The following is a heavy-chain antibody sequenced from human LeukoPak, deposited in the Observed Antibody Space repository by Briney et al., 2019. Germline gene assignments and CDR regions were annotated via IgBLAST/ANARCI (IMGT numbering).Heavy chain of an antibody. CDR1: GYTFTSYD. D-gene: IGHD2-2*01. J-gene: IGHJ5*02. CDR2: MNPNSGNT. V-gene: IGHV1-8*01. Sequence: ASVKVSCKASGYTFTSYDINWVRQATGQGLEWMGWMNPNSGNTGYAQKFQGRVTVTRNTSISTAYMELSSLRSEDTAVYYCARSEYCSSTSCYYTGAYNWFDPWGQGTLVTVSS. CDR3: ARSEYCSSTSCYYTGAYNWFDP.